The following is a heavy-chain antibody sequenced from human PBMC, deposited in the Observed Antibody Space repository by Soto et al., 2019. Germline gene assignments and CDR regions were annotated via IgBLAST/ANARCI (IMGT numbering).Heavy chain of an antibody. Sequence: QVQLLQSGAEVKKPGASVKVSCKPYGYTFTGYYMHWVRQAPGQGLEWMGWINPNSGGTNYAQKFHGRVTMTRDTSRSTAYIDLSRRRSDDPAVYYCARRDPYFDYWGQGTLVTVST. CDR2: INPNSGGT. CDR1: GYTFTGYY. CDR3: ARRDPYFDY. D-gene: IGHD3-16*01. V-gene: IGHV1-2*02. J-gene: IGHJ4*02.